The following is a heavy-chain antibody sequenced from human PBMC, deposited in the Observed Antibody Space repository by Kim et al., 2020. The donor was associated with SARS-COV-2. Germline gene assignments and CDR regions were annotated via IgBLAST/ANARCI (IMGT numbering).Heavy chain of an antibody. CDR3: ARKNVPMAGGNCFDP. D-gene: IGHD6-19*01. CDR1: GFTFSTYA. V-gene: IGHV3-23*01. CDR2: ISFSGATT. J-gene: IGHJ5*02. Sequence: GGSLRLSCAASGFTFSTYAMHWVRQAPGKGLEWVSTISFSGATTFYADSVKARFTISRDNSKSTLYLQMDSLRAEDTAVYFCARKNVPMAGGNCFDPWGQGTLVIVSS.